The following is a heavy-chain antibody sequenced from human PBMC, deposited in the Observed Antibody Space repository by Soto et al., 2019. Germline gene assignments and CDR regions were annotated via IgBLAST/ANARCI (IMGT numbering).Heavy chain of an antibody. CDR2: IYYTGST. J-gene: IGHJ4*02. CDR3: AKYRRTEAEGFTLDY. Sequence: SETLSRTCTVSGDSINNYYWSWMRQPPGKRLEWIGYIYYTGSTTYNPSLESRVTMSVDTSKNQFSLKLSSVNAADTAVYYCAKYRRTEAEGFTLDYWGRGTLVTAPQ. V-gene: IGHV4-59*01. D-gene: IGHD6-13*01. CDR1: GDSINNYY.